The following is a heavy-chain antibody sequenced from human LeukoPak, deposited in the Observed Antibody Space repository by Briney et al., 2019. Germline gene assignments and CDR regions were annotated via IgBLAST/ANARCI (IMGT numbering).Heavy chain of an antibody. V-gene: IGHV1-2*02. CDR3: ARDRAREYDY. CDR1: GYTFNNYY. CDR2: INPKSGAT. Sequence: GASVKVSCRASGYTFNNYYMHWVRQAPGQGLEWMGWINPKSGATNYAQKFQGRVTVTGDTSISTAYMELRRLRSDDTAVYYCARDRAREYDYWGQGTLVTVSS. J-gene: IGHJ4*02. D-gene: IGHD2/OR15-2a*01.